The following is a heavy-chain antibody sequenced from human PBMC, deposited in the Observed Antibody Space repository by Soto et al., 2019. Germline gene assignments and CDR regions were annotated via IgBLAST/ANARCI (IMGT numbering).Heavy chain of an antibody. D-gene: IGHD5-12*01. CDR2: INHSGST. CDR3: ALSGYDASFDY. Sequence: SETLSLTCAVYGGSFXGYYWSWIRQPPGKGLEWIGEINHSGSTNYNPSLKSRVTISVDTSKNQFSLKLSSVTAADTAVYYCALSGYDASFDYWGQGTLLTVSS. V-gene: IGHV4-34*01. J-gene: IGHJ4*02. CDR1: GGSFXGYY.